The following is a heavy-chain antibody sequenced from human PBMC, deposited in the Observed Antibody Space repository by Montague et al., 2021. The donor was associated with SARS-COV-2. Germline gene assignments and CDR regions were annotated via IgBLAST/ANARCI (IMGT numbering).Heavy chain of an antibody. V-gene: IGHV4-34*12. CDR1: GASFSGYY. CDR2: VIHSGTT. CDR3: ASEEFFYYGSGNYYRSALDD. D-gene: IGHD3-10*01. J-gene: IGHJ6*02. Sequence: SETLSLTCHVYGASFSGYYWSWARQSPGKGLEWIGEVIHSGTTNYNPSLKGRVTISIDSSNDRFSLRLTSLTAADTGVYYCASEEFFYYGSGNYYRSALDDWGQGTTVTVSS.